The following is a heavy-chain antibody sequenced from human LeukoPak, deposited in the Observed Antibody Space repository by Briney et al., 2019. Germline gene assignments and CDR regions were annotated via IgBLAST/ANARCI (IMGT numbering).Heavy chain of an antibody. CDR3: AKESAVVLADPYNWFYP. CDR1: GFTFSSYA. V-gene: IGHV3-23*01. CDR2: ISGSGGST. Sequence: QPGGPLRLSCAASGFTFSSYAMSWVRQAPGKGLEWVSAISGSGGSTYYADSVKGRFTISRDNSKNTLYLQMNSLRAEDTAVYYCAKESAVVLADPYNWFYPWAQGTLVTVSS. J-gene: IGHJ5*02. D-gene: IGHD2-2*01.